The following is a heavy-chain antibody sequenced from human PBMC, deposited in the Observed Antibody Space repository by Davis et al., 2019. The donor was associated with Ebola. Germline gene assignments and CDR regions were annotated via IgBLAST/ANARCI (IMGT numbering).Heavy chain of an antibody. V-gene: IGHV4-34*01. CDR2: INHSGST. J-gene: IGHJ4*02. D-gene: IGHD5-18*01. CDR3: ARSRLRFSYGVGY. Sequence: SETLSLTCAVYGGSFSGYYWSWIRQPPVKGLEWIGEINHSGSTNYNPSLKSRVTISVDTSKNQFSLKLSSVTAADTAVYYCARSRLRFSYGVGYWGQGTLVTVSS. CDR1: GGSFSGYY.